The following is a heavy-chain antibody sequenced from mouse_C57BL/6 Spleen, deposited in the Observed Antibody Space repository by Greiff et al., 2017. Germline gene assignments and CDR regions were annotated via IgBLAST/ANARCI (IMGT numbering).Heavy chain of an antibody. CDR3: AKNVGDYDGSWFAY. CDR2: IWSGGST. V-gene: IGHV2-4*01. D-gene: IGHD2-4*01. J-gene: IGHJ3*01. Sequence: QVQLQQSGPGLVQPSQSLSITCTVSGFSLTSYGVHWVRQPPGKGLEWLGEIWSGGSTDYNAAFISRLSISKDNSKSQVFFKMNSLQADDTAIYYCAKNVGDYDGSWFAYWGQGTLVTVSA. CDR1: GFSLTSYG.